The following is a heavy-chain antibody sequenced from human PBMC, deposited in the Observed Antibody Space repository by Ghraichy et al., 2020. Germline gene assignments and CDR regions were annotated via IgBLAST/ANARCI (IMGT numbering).Heavy chain of an antibody. J-gene: IGHJ4*02. D-gene: IGHD3-22*01. V-gene: IGHV4-34*01. CDR3: ARRRGVYSSASSGYYSQQHYFDS. Sequence: SETLSLTCAVYGWSGGSFSDFYWTWIRQPPGKGLEWSGEINHSGRSNYNPSLKSRVTISVDTSKNQLTLKPNSVTAADTAVYYCARRRGVYSSASSGYYSQQHYFDSSGQRNLVTASS. CDR2: INHSGRS. CDR1: GWSGGSFSDFY.